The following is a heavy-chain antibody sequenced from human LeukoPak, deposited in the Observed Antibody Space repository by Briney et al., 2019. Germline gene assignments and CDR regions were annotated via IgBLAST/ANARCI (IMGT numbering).Heavy chain of an antibody. V-gene: IGHV1-18*01. CDR1: GYTFTSYG. J-gene: IGHJ4*02. CDR3: ARVNIASGSYYASGY. Sequence: EASVKVSCKASGYTFTSYGISWVRQAPGQGLEWMGWISAYNGNTNYAQNLQGRVTMTTDTSTSTAYMELRSLRSDDTAVYYCARVNIASGSYYASGYWGQGTLVTVSS. D-gene: IGHD1-26*01. CDR2: ISAYNGNT.